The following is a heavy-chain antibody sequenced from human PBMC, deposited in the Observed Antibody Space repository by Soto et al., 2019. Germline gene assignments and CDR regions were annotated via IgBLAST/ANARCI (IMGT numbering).Heavy chain of an antibody. Sequence: VQVVEFGGGVVQPGRSLRLSCAASGFTFSSYAMHWVRQAPGKGLEWVAVISYDGNNKYYADSVKGRFTISRDNSKNTRDLQMNSLRAEDTAVYYCARGTGSSLRDAFDIWGQGTMVTVSS. CDR3: ARGTGSSLRDAFDI. CDR1: GFTFSSYA. J-gene: IGHJ3*02. D-gene: IGHD1-26*01. CDR2: ISYDGNNK. V-gene: IGHV3-30-3*01.